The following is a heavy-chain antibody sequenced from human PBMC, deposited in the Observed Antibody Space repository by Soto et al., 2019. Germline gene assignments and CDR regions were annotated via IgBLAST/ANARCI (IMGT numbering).Heavy chain of an antibody. J-gene: IGHJ4*02. V-gene: IGHV4-59*01. CDR3: ARDIGPFDY. D-gene: IGHD1-26*01. CDR2: IYYSGST. Sequence: SETLSLTCPVSGGSLSSYYWSWIRQPPGKGLEWIGYIYYSGSTNYNPSLKSRVTISVDTSKNQFSLKLSSVTAADTAVYYCARDIGPFDYWGQGTLVTVSS. CDR1: GGSLSSYY.